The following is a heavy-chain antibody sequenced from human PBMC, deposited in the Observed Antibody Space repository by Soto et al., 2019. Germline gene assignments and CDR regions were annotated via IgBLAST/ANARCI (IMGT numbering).Heavy chain of an antibody. D-gene: IGHD2-15*01. CDR1: GFTFSSSG. CDR3: AKHVRSVVVVVARWFDP. CDR2: ISASGDST. Sequence: GGSMRLSCAASGFTFSSSGMSWVRQAPGEGLEWISTISASGDSTYYADSVKGRFTISRDNAKNTLYLQMNSLRAEDTAIYYCAKHVRSVVVVVARWFDPWGQGTLVTVSS. J-gene: IGHJ5*02. V-gene: IGHV3-23*01.